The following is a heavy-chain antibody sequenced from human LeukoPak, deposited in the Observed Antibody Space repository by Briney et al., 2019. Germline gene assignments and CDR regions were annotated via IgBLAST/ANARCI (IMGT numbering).Heavy chain of an antibody. CDR2: IYTSGNT. J-gene: IGHJ4*02. CDR3: ARAQVVIPTFDY. CDR1: GGSISSGSYY. D-gene: IGHD3-22*01. Sequence: SQTLSLTCTVSGGSISSGSYYWIWIRQPAGKGLEWIGRIYTSGNTNYNPSLKSRVTISVDTSKNQFSLKLSSVTAADTAVYYCARAQVVIPTFDYWGQGTLVTVSS. V-gene: IGHV4-61*02.